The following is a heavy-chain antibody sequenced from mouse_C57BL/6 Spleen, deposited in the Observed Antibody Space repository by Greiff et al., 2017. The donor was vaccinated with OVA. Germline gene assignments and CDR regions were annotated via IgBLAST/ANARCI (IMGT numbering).Heavy chain of an antibody. CDR3: ARDEGERGTHYFDY. D-gene: IGHD2-14*01. J-gene: IGHJ2*01. CDR1: GFTFTDYY. V-gene: IGHV7-3*01. CDR2: IRNKANGYTT. Sequence: DVKLVESGGGLVQPGGSLSLSCAASGFTFTDYYMSWVRQPPGKALEWLGFIRNKANGYTTEYSASVKGRFTISRDNSQSILYLQMNALRAEDSATYYCARDEGERGTHYFDYWGQGTTLTVSS.